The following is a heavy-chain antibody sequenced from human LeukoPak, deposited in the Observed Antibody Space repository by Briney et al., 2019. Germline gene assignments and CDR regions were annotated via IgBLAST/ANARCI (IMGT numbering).Heavy chain of an antibody. D-gene: IGHD6-19*01. CDR1: GGSIISGNW. CDR2: VYRSGST. Sequence: SGTLSLTCAVSGGSIISGNWWSWVRQSPGKGLEWIGEVYRSGSTNFNPSLKSRVTISVDTSKNQFSLKLSSVTAADTAVYYCAHNGWYSIDCWGQGTLVTVSS. V-gene: IGHV4-4*02. J-gene: IGHJ4*02. CDR3: AHNGWYSIDC.